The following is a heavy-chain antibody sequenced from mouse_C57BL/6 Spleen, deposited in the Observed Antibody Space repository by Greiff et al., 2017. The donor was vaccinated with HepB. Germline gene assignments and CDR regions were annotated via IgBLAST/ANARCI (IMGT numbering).Heavy chain of an antibody. CDR1: GYTFTSYW. CDR3: ARTGGYSNYLAWFAY. J-gene: IGHJ3*01. V-gene: IGHV1-61*01. D-gene: IGHD2-5*01. Sequence: VQLQQPGAELVRPGSSVKLSCKASGYTFTSYWMDWVKQRPGQGLEWIGNIYPSDSETHYNQKFKDKATLTVDKSSSTAYMQLSSLTSEDSAVYYCARTGGYSNYLAWFAYLGQGTLVTVSA. CDR2: IYPSDSET.